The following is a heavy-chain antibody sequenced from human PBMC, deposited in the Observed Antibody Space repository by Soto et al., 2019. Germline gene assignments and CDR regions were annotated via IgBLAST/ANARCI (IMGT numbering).Heavy chain of an antibody. J-gene: IGHJ4*02. V-gene: IGHV4-39*01. Sequence: SETLSLTCTVSGGSISSSSYYWGWIRQPPGKGLEWIGSIYYSGSTYYNPSLKSRVTISVDTSKNQFSLKLSSVTAADTAVYYCARHVLPYCSGGSCYPLPGVFDYWGQGTLVTVSS. CDR3: ARHVLPYCSGGSCYPLPGVFDY. CDR1: GGSISSSSYY. D-gene: IGHD2-15*01. CDR2: IYYSGST.